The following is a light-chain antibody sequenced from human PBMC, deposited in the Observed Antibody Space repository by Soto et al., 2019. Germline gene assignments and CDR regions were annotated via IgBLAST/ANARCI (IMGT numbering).Light chain of an antibody. CDR2: GAS. CDR3: QQYNNWART. V-gene: IGKV3-15*01. CDR1: QSVSNN. Sequence: EIVMTQSPATLSVSPGERATLSCRASQSVSNNLAWYQQKPGQAHRLLMYGASTRATGIPARFSGSGSGTEFTLTISSLQSADFAVYFCQQYNNWARTFGQGTKVEVK. J-gene: IGKJ1*01.